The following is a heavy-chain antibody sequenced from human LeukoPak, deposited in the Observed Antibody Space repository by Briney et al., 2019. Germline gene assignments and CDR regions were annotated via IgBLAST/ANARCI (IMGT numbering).Heavy chain of an antibody. CDR2: VYTSGST. D-gene: IGHD3-10*01. Sequence: SETLSLTCTVSGVSITSGGYYWMWTRQPAGKGLEWIGHVYTSGSTKYNPSLKTPVSISLDTSKNHFSLKVDSVTAADTAVYYCARASGIEDYWGQGTLVIVS. J-gene: IGHJ4*02. V-gene: IGHV4-61*09. CDR1: GVSITSGGYY. CDR3: ARASGIEDY.